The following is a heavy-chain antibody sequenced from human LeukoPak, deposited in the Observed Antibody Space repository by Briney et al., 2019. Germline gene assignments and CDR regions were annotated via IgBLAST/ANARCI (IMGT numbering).Heavy chain of an antibody. CDR3: ARRSISWNSSDYFAY. CDR2: IYYSGST. V-gene: IGHV4-39*01. D-gene: IGHD1-7*01. J-gene: IGHJ4*02. CDR1: GGSISSGGYS. Sequence: SETLSLTCAVSGGSISSGGYSWSWIRQPPGKGLEWIGSIYYSGSTYYNPSLKSRVTISVDTSKNQFSLKLSSVTAADTAVYYCARRSISWNSSDYFAYWGQRTLVTVSS.